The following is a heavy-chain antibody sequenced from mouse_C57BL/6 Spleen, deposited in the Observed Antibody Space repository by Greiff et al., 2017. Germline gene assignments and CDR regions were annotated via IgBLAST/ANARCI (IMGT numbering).Heavy chain of an antibody. J-gene: IGHJ3*01. CDR1: GYTFTDYY. CDR2: INPNNGGT. Sequence: EVQLQQSGPELVKPGASVKISCKASGYTFTDYYMNWVKQSHGKSLEWIGDINPNNGGTSYNQKFKGKATLTVDKSSSTAYMELRSLTSEDSAVYYCAYYDFAYWGQGTLVTVSA. D-gene: IGHD2-4*01. CDR3: AYYDFAY. V-gene: IGHV1-26*01.